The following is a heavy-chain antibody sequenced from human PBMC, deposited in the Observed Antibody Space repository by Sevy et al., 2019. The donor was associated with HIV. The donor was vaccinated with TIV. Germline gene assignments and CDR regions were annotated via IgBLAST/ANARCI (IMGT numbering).Heavy chain of an antibody. J-gene: IGHJ3*02. Sequence: SETLSLACGVYGGSFSGHYWSWLRQTPEKGLEWIGKINHGEITDYNPSPESRVTMSVDTSKNQFSLKLKSVTAADTAVYYCARRRYFYASGWKDVLDIWGQGTLVTVSS. D-gene: IGHD3-10*01. CDR1: GGSFSGHY. CDR2: INHGEIT. CDR3: ARRRYFYASGWKDVLDI. V-gene: IGHV4-34*01.